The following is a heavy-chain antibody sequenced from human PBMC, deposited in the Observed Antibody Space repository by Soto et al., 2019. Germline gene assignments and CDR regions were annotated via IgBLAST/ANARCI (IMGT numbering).Heavy chain of an antibody. V-gene: IGHV1-8*01. CDR2: MNPNSGNT. CDR1: GYTFTSYD. CDR3: ARESIEQLDFDY. D-gene: IGHD6-13*01. J-gene: IGHJ4*02. Sequence: ASVKVSCKASGYTFTSYDINWVRQATGQGLEWMGWMNPNSGNTGYAQKFQGRVTMTRNTSISTAYMELSSLRSEDTVVYYCARESIEQLDFDYWGQGTLVTVSS.